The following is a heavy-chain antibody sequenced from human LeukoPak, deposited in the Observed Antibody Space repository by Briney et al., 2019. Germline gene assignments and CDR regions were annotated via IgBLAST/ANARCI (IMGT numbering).Heavy chain of an antibody. V-gene: IGHV3-21*01. Sequence: GGSLRLSCAASGFTFSSYSMNWVRQAPGKGLEWVSSISSSSSYIYYADSVKGRFTISRDNAKNSLYLQMNSLRAEDTAVYYCARGPSLHCSGGSCYSDYWGQGTLVTVSS. D-gene: IGHD2-15*01. CDR2: ISSSSSYI. CDR1: GFTFSSYS. CDR3: ARGPSLHCSGGSCYSDY. J-gene: IGHJ4*02.